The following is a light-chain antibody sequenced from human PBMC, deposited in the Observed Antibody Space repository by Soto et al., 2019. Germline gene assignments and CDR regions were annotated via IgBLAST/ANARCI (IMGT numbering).Light chain of an antibody. Sequence: VLNQWACTLSLKPGERATHSCRASQSVSNNYLAWYQQKPGQAPRLLIYGASNRATCIPDRFSGSGSGTDFTLTISRLEPEDFAVYYCQQYGSSGTFAQGTKVDIK. CDR3: QQYGSSGT. CDR1: QSVSNNY. J-gene: IGKJ1*01. CDR2: GAS. V-gene: IGKV3-20*01.